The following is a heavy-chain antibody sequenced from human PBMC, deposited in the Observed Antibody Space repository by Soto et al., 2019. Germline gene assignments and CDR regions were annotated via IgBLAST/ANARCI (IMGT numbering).Heavy chain of an antibody. Sequence: GGSLRLSCAASGFTFSSYAMSWVRQAPGEGLEWVSSISGSGATTYYADSVKGRFTISRDYFKNTLYLQMNSLTAGDTAVYYCARGGQQLPPGEYYFDYWGQGTLVTVSS. D-gene: IGHD6-13*01. CDR2: ISGSGATT. J-gene: IGHJ4*02. CDR3: ARGGQQLPPGEYYFDY. CDR1: GFTFSSYA. V-gene: IGHV3-23*01.